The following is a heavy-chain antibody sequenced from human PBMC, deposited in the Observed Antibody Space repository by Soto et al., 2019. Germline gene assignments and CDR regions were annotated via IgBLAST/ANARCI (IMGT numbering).Heavy chain of an antibody. CDR1: RFIFSNSV. Sequence: GASLRLSSASSRFIFSNSVMRSVPQAPGKGRAWVSSISYSVGTSYYADSVKGRFTISRDNSKNTLYLQMNSLRAEDTAIYYCAKRPRALLTFDYWGQGTLVTVSS. V-gene: IGHV3-23*01. CDR2: ISYSVGTS. J-gene: IGHJ4*02. D-gene: IGHD1-26*01. CDR3: AKRPRALLTFDY.